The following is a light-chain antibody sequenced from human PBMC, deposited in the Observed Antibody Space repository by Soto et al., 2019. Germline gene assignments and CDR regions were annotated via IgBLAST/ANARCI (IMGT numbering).Light chain of an antibody. V-gene: IGKV1-27*01. CDR1: QGISTY. CDR2: VAS. Sequence: DIQMTQSPSSLSASVGDRVTITCRASQGISTYLAWYQQQPGKVPKLLIYVASTLQSGVPSRFSGSGSGTDFTLTISSRQPEDVATYYCQKYNSAPWTFGQGTKVEIK. J-gene: IGKJ1*01. CDR3: QKYNSAPWT.